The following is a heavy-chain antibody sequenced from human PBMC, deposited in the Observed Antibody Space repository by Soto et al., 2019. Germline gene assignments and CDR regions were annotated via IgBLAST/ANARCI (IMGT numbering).Heavy chain of an antibody. J-gene: IGHJ6*02. V-gene: IGHV4-61*01. D-gene: IGHD3-3*01. CDR1: GGSVSSGSYY. CDR2: IYYSGST. Sequence: SETLSLTCTVSGGSVSSGSYYWSWIPQPPGKGLEWIGYIYYSGSTNYNPSLKSRVTISVDTSKNQFSLKLSSVTAADTAVYYCARGRQTYYDFWSGYSGMDVWGQGTTVTV. CDR3: ARGRQTYYDFWSGYSGMDV.